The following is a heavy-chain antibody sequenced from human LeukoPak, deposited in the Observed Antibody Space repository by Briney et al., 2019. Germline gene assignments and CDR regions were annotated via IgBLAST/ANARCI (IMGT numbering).Heavy chain of an antibody. Sequence: SETLSLTCVVYGGSFSGYYWSWIRQPPGKGLEWIGEINHSGSTNYNPSLKSRVTISVDTSKNQFSLKLSSVTAADTAVYYCARDHNASVFDYWGQGTLVTVSS. V-gene: IGHV4-34*01. CDR1: GGSFSGYY. CDR3: ARDHNASVFDY. J-gene: IGHJ4*02. CDR2: INHSGST. D-gene: IGHD1-1*01.